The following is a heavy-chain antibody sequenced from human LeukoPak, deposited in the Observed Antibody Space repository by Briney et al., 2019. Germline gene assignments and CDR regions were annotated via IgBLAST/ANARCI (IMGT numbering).Heavy chain of an antibody. Sequence: GGSLRLSCAASGFTFSSYSMNWVRQAPGKGLEWVSSISSSSSYIYYGDSVKGRFTISRDNAKNSLYLQMNSLRSEDTAVYYCAREVTHYDFWRGYRWGQGTLVTVSS. V-gene: IGHV3-21*01. CDR2: ISSSSSYI. J-gene: IGHJ4*02. CDR1: GFTFSSYS. D-gene: IGHD3-3*01. CDR3: AREVTHYDFWRGYR.